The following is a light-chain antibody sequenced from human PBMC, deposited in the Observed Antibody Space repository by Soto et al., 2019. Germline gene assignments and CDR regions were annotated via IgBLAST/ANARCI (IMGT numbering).Light chain of an antibody. V-gene: IGKV1-5*01. J-gene: IGKJ1*01. CDR3: QQYNSYSRTT. CDR1: QSISSW. Sequence: DIQMTQSPSTLSASLGDRVNITCRSSQSISSWLAWYQQKPGKAPKLLIYDASSLESGVPSRFSGSGSGTEFTPTISSLQPDDFATYYGQQYNSYSRTTFGQGTKVDNK. CDR2: DAS.